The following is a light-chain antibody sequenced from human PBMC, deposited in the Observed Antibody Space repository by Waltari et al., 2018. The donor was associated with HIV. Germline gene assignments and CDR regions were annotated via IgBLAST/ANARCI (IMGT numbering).Light chain of an antibody. CDR2: EDN. V-gene: IGLV2-14*01. Sequence: SALTQPASVSGSPGQSITISCTGTSSDLGTYHVVSWYNHYPGKAPKLLIYEDNLWPAVVANRFPGTKSGDTAALAISGRPAEDEADYSCSSYTRDGRFVCGTGTTVTVL. J-gene: IGLJ1*01. CDR3: SSYTRDGRFV. CDR1: SSDLGTYHV.